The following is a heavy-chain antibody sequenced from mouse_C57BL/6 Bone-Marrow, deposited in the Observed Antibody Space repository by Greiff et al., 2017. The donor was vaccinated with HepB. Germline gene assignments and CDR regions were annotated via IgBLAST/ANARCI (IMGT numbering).Heavy chain of an antibody. J-gene: IGHJ1*03. CDR2: IDPSDSYT. V-gene: IGHV1-59*01. CDR1: GYTFTSYW. Sequence: VQLQQPGAELVRPGTSVKLSCKASGYTFTSYWMHWVKQRPGQGLEWIGVIDPSDSYTNYNQKFKGKATLTVDTSSSTAYMQISSLTSEDSAVYYCARGWYFDVWGTGTTVTVSS. CDR3: ARGWYFDV.